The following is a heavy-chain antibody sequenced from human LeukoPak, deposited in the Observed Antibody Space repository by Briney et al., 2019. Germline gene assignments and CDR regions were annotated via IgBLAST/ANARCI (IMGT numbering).Heavy chain of an antibody. Sequence: GRSLRLSCAASGFTFSSYAMSWVRQAPGKGLEWVSAISGSGGSTYYADSVKGRFTISRDNSKNTLYLQMNSPRAEDTAVYYCAKAGYSGYDYPTYYYYMDVWGKGTTVTVSS. CDR3: AKAGYSGYDYPTYYYYMDV. J-gene: IGHJ6*03. V-gene: IGHV3-23*01. CDR1: GFTFSSYA. D-gene: IGHD5-12*01. CDR2: ISGSGGST.